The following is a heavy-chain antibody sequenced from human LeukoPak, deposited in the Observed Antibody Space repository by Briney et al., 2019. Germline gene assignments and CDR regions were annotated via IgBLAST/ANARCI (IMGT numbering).Heavy chain of an antibody. CDR3: ARDLTYRIAAAGRWFDP. Sequence: SETLSLTCTVSGGSISNYYWSWIRQPPGKGLEWIGYIYYSGSTNYNPSLKSRVTISVDTSKNQFSLKLSSVTAADTAVYYCARDLTYRIAAAGRWFDPWGQGTLVTVSS. J-gene: IGHJ5*02. D-gene: IGHD6-13*01. V-gene: IGHV4-59*12. CDR1: GGSISNYY. CDR2: IYYSGST.